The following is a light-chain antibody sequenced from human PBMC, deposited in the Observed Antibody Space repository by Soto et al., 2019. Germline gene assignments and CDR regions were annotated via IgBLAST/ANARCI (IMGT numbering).Light chain of an antibody. CDR1: SSDVGGYNY. J-gene: IGLJ2*01. CDR2: DVS. CDR3: SSYTSSSTRV. Sequence: QSALTQPASVSGSPGQSITISCTGTSSDVGGYNYVSWYQQHPGKAPKVMIYDVSNRPSGVSNRFSGPKSGNTASLTISGLQAEDEADYYCSSYTSSSTRVFGGGTKLTVL. V-gene: IGLV2-14*01.